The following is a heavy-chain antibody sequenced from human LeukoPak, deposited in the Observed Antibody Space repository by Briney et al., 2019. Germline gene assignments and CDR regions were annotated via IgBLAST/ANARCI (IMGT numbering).Heavy chain of an antibody. CDR3: ATRFGELLYRDYYYYGMDV. CDR2: IKTDGSST. J-gene: IGHJ6*02. D-gene: IGHD3-10*01. V-gene: IGHV3-74*01. CDR1: GFTFSSYW. Sequence: GGSLRLSCAASGFTFSSYWMHWVRQAPGKGLVWVSRIKTDGSSTSYADSVKGRFTISRDNSKNTLYLQMNSLRAEDTAVYYCATRFGELLYRDYYYYGMDVWGQGTTVTVSS.